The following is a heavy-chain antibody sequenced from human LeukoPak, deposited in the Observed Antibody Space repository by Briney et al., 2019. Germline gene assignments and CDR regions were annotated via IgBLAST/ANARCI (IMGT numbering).Heavy chain of an antibody. J-gene: IGHJ4*02. CDR1: GFTFGDYA. V-gene: IGHV3-49*03. D-gene: IGHD3-10*01. CDR3: TSTMVRGVIDY. CDR2: IRSKAYGGTT. Sequence: GGSLRLSCTASGFTFGDYAMSWFRQAPGKGLEWVGFIRSKAYGGTTEYAASVKGRFTISRDDSKSIAYLQMNSLKTEDTAVYYYTSTMVRGVIDYWGQGTLVTVSS.